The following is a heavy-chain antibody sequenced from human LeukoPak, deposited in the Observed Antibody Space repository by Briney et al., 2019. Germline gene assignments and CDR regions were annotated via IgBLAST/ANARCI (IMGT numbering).Heavy chain of an antibody. CDR2: ISYDGSNK. V-gene: IGHV3-30*03. D-gene: IGHD1-26*01. Sequence: GGSLRLSCAASGFTFSSYGVHWVRQAPGKGLEWVAVISYDGSNKYYADSVKGRFTISRDNSKNTLYLQMNSLRAEDTAVYYCATPIVGATISDYWGQGTLVTVSS. J-gene: IGHJ4*02. CDR1: GFTFSSYG. CDR3: ATPIVGATISDY.